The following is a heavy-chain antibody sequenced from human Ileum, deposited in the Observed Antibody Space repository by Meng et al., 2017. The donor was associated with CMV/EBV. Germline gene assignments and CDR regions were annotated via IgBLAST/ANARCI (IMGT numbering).Heavy chain of an antibody. CDR3: ARGPNYYDSSGYLGWFDP. V-gene: IGHV4-34*01. CDR2: INHSGST. CDR1: GSFSGYY. D-gene: IGHD3-22*01. J-gene: IGHJ5*02. Sequence: GSFSGYYWSWIRQPPGKGLEWIGEINHSGSTNYNPYHKSRGTISVDATKTQFSLKLRSVIAADTAVYYCARGPNYYDSSGYLGWFDPWGQGTLVTVSS.